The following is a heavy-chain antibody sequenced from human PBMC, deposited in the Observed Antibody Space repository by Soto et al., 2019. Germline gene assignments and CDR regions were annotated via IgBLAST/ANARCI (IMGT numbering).Heavy chain of an antibody. V-gene: IGHV4-30-2*01. J-gene: IGHJ4*02. CDR1: GASISSGVYS. CDR2: LYHSGSF. D-gene: IGHD2-15*01. Sequence: QLQLQESGSGLVKPSQTLSLTCGVSGASISSGVYSWSWIRQPPGKGLEWIGYLYHSGSFLYSPSLKSRVTISLDRSENQCSLRLNSVTAADTAVYYCAREKGDCSVGTCHYTMSTVTMRYFDYWGQGILVTVSS. CDR3: AREKGDCSVGTCHYTMSTVTMRYFDY.